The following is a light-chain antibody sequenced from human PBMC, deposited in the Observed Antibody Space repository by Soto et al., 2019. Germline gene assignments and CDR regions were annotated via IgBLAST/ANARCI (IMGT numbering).Light chain of an antibody. CDR3: QQYGTSPWT. CDR1: QSPSGY. V-gene: IGKV3-11*01. CDR2: DAS. Sequence: EIVLTQSPATLSLSPGERATLSCRASQSPSGYLAWYQQRPGQAPRLLIYDASSRANGIPARFTGSGSGTDFSLTISRLEPEDFAVYYCQQYGTSPWTFGQGTKVEIK. J-gene: IGKJ1*01.